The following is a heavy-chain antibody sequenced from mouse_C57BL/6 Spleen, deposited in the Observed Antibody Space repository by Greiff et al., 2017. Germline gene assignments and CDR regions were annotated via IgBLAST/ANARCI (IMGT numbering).Heavy chain of an antibody. CDR1: GFTFSSYA. V-gene: IGHV5-4*01. CDR3: ARDKGLTSYYFDY. CDR2: ISDGGSYT. Sequence: EVKVVESGGGLVKPGGSLKLSCAASGFTFSSYAMSWVRQTPEKRLEWVATISDGGSYTYYPDNVKGRFTISRDNAKNNLYLQMSHLKSEDTAMYYCARDKGLTSYYFDYWGQGTTLTVSS. J-gene: IGHJ2*01. D-gene: IGHD1-3*01.